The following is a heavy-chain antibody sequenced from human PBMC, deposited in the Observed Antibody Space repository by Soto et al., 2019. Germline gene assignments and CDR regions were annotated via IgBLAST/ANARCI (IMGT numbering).Heavy chain of an antibody. CDR1: GFTFSNAW. J-gene: IGHJ4*02. V-gene: IGHV3-15*01. Sequence: GGSLRLSCAASGFTFSNAWMSWVRQAPGKGLEWVGRIKSKTDGGTTDYAAPVKGRFTISRDDSKNTLYLQMNSLKTEDTAVYYCTTDIIQGPTYSSSPSPNDYWGQGTLVTVSS. CDR3: TTDIIQGPTYSSSPSPNDY. D-gene: IGHD6-6*01. CDR2: IKSKTDGGTT.